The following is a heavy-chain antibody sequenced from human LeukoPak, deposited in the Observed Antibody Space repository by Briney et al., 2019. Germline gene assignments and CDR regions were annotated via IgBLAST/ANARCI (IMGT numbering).Heavy chain of an antibody. CDR3: AKDRYYYDSSGYYPS. Sequence: GGSLRLSCAASGFTFSSYGMRWVRQAPGKGLEWVAVISYDGSNKYYADSVKGRFTISRDNSKNTLYLQMNSLRAEDTAVYYCAKDRYYYDSSGYYPSWGQGTLVTVSS. D-gene: IGHD3-22*01. V-gene: IGHV3-30*18. CDR1: GFTFSSYG. CDR2: ISYDGSNK. J-gene: IGHJ4*02.